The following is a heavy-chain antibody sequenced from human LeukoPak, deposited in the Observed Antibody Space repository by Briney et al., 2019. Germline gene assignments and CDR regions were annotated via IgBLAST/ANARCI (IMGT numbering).Heavy chain of an antibody. D-gene: IGHD3-22*01. CDR2: IHYSGST. J-gene: IGHJ4*02. CDR3: ARDFPLNYYYDSSGSFDY. Sequence: SETLSLTCTVSGGSISSSSYYWGWIRQPPGKGLEWIGSIHYSGSTYYNPSLKSRVTISVDTSKNQFSLKLSSVTAADTAVYYCARDFPLNYYYDSSGSFDYWGQGTLVTVSS. CDR1: GGSISSSSYY. V-gene: IGHV4-39*07.